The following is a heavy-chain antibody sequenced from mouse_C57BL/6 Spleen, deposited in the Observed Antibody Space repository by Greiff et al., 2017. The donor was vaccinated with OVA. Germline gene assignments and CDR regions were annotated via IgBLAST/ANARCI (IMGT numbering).Heavy chain of an antibody. CDR3: AREGLLAPDY. Sequence: EVKLVESGGGLVKPGGSLKLSCAASGFTFSDYGMHWVRQAPEKGLEWVAYISSGSSTIYYADTVKGRFTISRDNDKNTLFLQMTSLRSEDTAMYYCAREGLLAPDYWGQGTTLTVSS. D-gene: IGHD1-1*01. CDR1: GFTFSDYG. J-gene: IGHJ2*01. CDR2: ISSGSSTI. V-gene: IGHV5-17*01.